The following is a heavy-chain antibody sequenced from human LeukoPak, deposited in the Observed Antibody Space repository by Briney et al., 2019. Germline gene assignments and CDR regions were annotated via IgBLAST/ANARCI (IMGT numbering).Heavy chain of an antibody. V-gene: IGHV3-74*01. CDR2: ITSDGSST. J-gene: IGHJ4*02. CDR3: ARTREYYFDY. D-gene: IGHD5-24*01. CDR1: GFTFSSYW. Sequence: GGSLRLSCAASGFTFSSYWMHWVRQAPGKGLVWVSRITSDGSSTTYADSVKGRFTISRDSAKNTVYLQMNSLRAEDTAVYYCARTREYYFDYWGQGTLVTVSS.